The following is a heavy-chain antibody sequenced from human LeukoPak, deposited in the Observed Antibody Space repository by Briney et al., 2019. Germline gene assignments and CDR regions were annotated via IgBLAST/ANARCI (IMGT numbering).Heavy chain of an antibody. V-gene: IGHV3-66*01. J-gene: IGHJ3*02. Sequence: GGSLRLSCAASGFTVSSNYMSWVRQAPGKGLEWVSVIYSGGSTYYADSVKGRFAISRDNSKNTLYLQMNSLRAEDTAVYYCAGGRDYYDSSGYYDGDAFDIWGQGTMVTVSS. CDR2: IYSGGST. D-gene: IGHD3-22*01. CDR3: AGGRDYYDSSGYYDGDAFDI. CDR1: GFTVSSNY.